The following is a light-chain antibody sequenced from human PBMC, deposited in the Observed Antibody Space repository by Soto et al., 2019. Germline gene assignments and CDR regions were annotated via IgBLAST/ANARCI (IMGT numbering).Light chain of an antibody. CDR2: KAS. V-gene: IGKV1-5*03. Sequence: IRMTQSPSSLSASTGDRVTITCRASQGISTWLAWHQQKPGKAPKLLIYKASSLQSGVSGRFSGSGSGTEFTLTISSLQPADVATYYCLQYNSHRTFGQGTKVDIK. CDR3: LQYNSHRT. J-gene: IGKJ1*01. CDR1: QGISTW.